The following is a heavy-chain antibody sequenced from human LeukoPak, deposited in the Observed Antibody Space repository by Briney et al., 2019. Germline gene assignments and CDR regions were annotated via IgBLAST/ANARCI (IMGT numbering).Heavy chain of an antibody. Sequence: ASVKVSCKASGYTFTTYLMHWVRQAPGQGPEWMGVINPSGGTISEEKFQGRVTMTRDTSTSTVYMELSSLRSEETAVYYCAREVAVETAMVNYFDYWGQGTLVTVSS. V-gene: IGHV1-46*01. CDR2: INPSGGT. J-gene: IGHJ4*02. CDR1: GYTFTTYL. CDR3: AREVAVETAMVNYFDY. D-gene: IGHD5-18*01.